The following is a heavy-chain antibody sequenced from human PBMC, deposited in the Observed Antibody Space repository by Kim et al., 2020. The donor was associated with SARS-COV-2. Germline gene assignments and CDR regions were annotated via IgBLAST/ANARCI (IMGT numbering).Heavy chain of an antibody. J-gene: IGHJ4*02. Sequence: YAQKLQGRVTMTTDTSTSTAYMELRSLRSDDTAVYYCARVVGATGAGSDYWGQGTLVTVSS. CDR3: ARVVGATGAGSDY. V-gene: IGHV1-18*01. D-gene: IGHD1-26*01.